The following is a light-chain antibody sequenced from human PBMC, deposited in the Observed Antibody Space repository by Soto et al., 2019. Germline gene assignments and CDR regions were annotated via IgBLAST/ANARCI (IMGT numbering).Light chain of an antibody. CDR3: NSFTTSSTWV. J-gene: IGLJ3*02. CDR2: EVS. CDR1: SSDVGVYNY. Sequence: QSALTQPASVSGSPGQSITISCTGTSSDVGVYNYVSWYQQHPGKAPKLLIYEVSSRPSGVSNRFSGSKSANTASLTISGLQADDEADYYCNSFTTSSTWVFGGGTKLTVL. V-gene: IGLV2-14*01.